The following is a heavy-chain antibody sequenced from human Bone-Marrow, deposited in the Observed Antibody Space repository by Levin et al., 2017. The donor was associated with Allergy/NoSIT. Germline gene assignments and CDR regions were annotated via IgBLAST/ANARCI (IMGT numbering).Heavy chain of an antibody. CDR1: GYTFSTYD. CDR3: ARSCGSASCPEEGELDP. CDR2: LNPHSGRT. V-gene: IGHV1-8*01. J-gene: IGHJ5*02. D-gene: IGHD2-2*01. Sequence: ASVKVSCKASGYTFSTYDINWVRQATGQGLEWMGRLNPHSGRTDHGTKFQGRLTMTRDTSISTAYMELSSLRSEDTAVYYCARSCGSASCPEEGELDPWGQGTLVTVSS.